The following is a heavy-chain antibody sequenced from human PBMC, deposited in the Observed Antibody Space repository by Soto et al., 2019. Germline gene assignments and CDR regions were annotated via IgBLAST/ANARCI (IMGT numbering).Heavy chain of an antibody. Sequence: QVQLQESGPGLVKPSGTLSLTCAVSGGSISSSNWWSWVRQPPGKGLEWIGEIYHSGSTNYNPSLKSRVTISVDMSKNQFSLKLSSVTAADTAVYYCARDRKWIQLDYYYGMDVWGQGTTVTVSS. CDR3: ARDRKWIQLDYYYGMDV. V-gene: IGHV4-4*02. D-gene: IGHD1-1*01. CDR1: GGSISSSNW. CDR2: IYHSGST. J-gene: IGHJ6*02.